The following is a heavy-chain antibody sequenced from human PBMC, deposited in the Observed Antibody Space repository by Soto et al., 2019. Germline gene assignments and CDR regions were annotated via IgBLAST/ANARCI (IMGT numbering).Heavy chain of an antibody. J-gene: IGHJ6*02. CDR2: INPSGGST. Sequence: GASVKVSCKASGYTFTSYYMHWVRQAPGQGLEWMGIINPSGGSTTYAQKFQGRVTMTRDTSTTTVYMELSSLRSEDTAVSYCARGLQLWLGYYYGMDVWGQGTTVTVSS. CDR1: GYTFTSYY. CDR3: ARGLQLWLGYYYGMDV. V-gene: IGHV1-46*03. D-gene: IGHD5-18*01.